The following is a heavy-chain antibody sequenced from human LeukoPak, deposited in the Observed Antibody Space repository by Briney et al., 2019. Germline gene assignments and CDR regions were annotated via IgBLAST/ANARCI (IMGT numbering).Heavy chain of an antibody. CDR1: GGSISSHY. CDR2: IYYSGST. Sequence: SETLSLTCTVSGGSISSHYWSWIRQPPGKGLEWIGYIYYSGSTNYNPSLKSRVTISVDTSKNQFSLKLSSVTAADTAVYYCARVLYGGNSEYFDYWGQGTLVTVSS. D-gene: IGHD4-23*01. CDR3: ARVLYGGNSEYFDY. V-gene: IGHV4-59*11. J-gene: IGHJ4*02.